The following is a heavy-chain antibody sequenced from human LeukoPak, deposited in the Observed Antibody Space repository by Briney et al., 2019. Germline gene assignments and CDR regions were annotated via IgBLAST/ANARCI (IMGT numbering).Heavy chain of an antibody. Sequence: ASVKVSFKASGYTFTSYYMHWVRQAPGQGLEWMGIINPSGGSTSYAQKFQGRVTMTRDTSTSTVYMELSSLRSEDTAVYYCARAHLYCTNGVCLEYFQHWGQGTLVTVSS. J-gene: IGHJ1*01. D-gene: IGHD2-8*01. CDR3: ARAHLYCTNGVCLEYFQH. CDR1: GYTFTSYY. CDR2: INPSGGST. V-gene: IGHV1-46*03.